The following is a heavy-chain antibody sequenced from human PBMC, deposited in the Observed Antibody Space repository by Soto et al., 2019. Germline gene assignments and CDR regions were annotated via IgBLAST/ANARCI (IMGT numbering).Heavy chain of an antibody. V-gene: IGHV3-30-3*01. CDR2: ISYDGSNK. D-gene: IGHD3-10*01. CDR3: LLWLFHY. J-gene: IGHJ4*02. Sequence: GGSLRLSCAASGFTFISYAMHWVRQAPGKGLEWVAVISYDGSNKYYADSVKGRFTISRDNSKNTLYLQMNSLRAEDTAVYYCLLWLFHYWGQGTLVTVSS. CDR1: GFTFISYA.